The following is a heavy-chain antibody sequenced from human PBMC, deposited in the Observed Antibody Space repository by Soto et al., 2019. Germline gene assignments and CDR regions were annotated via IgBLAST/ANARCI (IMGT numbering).Heavy chain of an antibody. D-gene: IGHD1-1*01. CDR2: INHRGSL. V-gene: IGHV4-31*03. Sequence: KTSETLSLTCTVTGGSMTTGDQCCACMRHLPGEGLEWFGYINHRGSLYYNPSLESRVSMSVDTSKNQFSLNLSSVTAADTAVYYCARELPQRQGRNMDVWGQGTTVTVSS. J-gene: IGHJ6*02. CDR3: ARELPQRQGRNMDV. CDR1: GGSMTTGDQC.